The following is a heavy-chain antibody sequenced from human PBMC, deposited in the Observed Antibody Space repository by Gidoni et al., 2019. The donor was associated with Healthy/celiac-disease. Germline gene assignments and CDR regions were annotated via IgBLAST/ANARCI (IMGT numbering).Heavy chain of an antibody. CDR2: INHSGST. D-gene: IGHD3-10*01. CDR3: ATERETAGSGPNWFDP. CDR1: GGSFSGYY. Sequence: QVQLQQWGAGLLKPSETLSLTCAVYGGSFSGYYWSWIRQPPGKGLEWIGEINHSGSTNYTPSLKSRVTISVDTSKNQFSLKLSSVTAADTAVYYCATERETAGSGPNWFDPWGQGTLVTVSS. J-gene: IGHJ5*02. V-gene: IGHV4-34*01.